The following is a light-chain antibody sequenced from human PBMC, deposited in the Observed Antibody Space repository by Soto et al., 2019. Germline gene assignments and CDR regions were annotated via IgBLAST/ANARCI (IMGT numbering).Light chain of an antibody. CDR3: QTWGTGIHVV. Sequence: QPVLTQSPSASASLGASVKLTCTLSSGHSSYAIAWHQQQPEKVPRYLMKLNSDGSHSKGDGIPDRFSGSSSGAERYLTISSLQYEDEADYYCQTWGTGIHVVFGGGTKLTVL. V-gene: IGLV4-69*01. CDR2: LNSDGSH. J-gene: IGLJ2*01. CDR1: SGHSSYA.